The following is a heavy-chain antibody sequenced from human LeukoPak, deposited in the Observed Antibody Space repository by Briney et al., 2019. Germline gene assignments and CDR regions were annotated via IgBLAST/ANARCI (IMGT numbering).Heavy chain of an antibody. CDR2: ISGSSSTI. CDR1: GYTFSSYS. CDR3: ARGSTYYDSSGQVPFDY. J-gene: IGHJ4*02. Sequence: GGSLRLSCAASGYTFSSYSMNWVRQAPGKGLEWGSYISGSSSTIYYADSVKGRFTISRDNGKNTLYLQMNSLRAEDTAVYYCARGSTYYDSSGQVPFDYWGQGTLVTVSS. V-gene: IGHV3-48*01. D-gene: IGHD3-22*01.